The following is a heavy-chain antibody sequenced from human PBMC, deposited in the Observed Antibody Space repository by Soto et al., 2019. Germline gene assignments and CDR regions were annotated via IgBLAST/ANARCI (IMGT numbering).Heavy chain of an antibody. Sequence: QVQLVQSGAEVKKPGSSVKVSCKASGGTFSSYTISWVRQAPGQGLEWMGRIIPIVGIANYAQKCQGRVTITSEKSTSTAYMELSSLRSEDTAVYYCASIVGTTRDYWGQGTLVTVSS. D-gene: IGHD1-26*01. J-gene: IGHJ4*02. CDR1: GGTFSSYT. CDR3: ASIVGTTRDY. V-gene: IGHV1-69*02. CDR2: IIPIVGIA.